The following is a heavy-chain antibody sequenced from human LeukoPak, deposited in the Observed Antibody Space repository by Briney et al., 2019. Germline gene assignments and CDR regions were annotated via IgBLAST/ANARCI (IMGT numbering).Heavy chain of an antibody. Sequence: SETLSLTCAVYGGSFSSYYWGWIRQPPGKGLEWIGSIYYSGSTYYNPSLKSRVTISVDTSKNQFSLKLSSVTAADTAVYYCARGIVGFDYWGQGTLVTVSS. J-gene: IGHJ4*02. D-gene: IGHD3-22*01. CDR2: IYYSGST. CDR3: ARGIVGFDY. V-gene: IGHV4-39*01. CDR1: GGSFSSYY.